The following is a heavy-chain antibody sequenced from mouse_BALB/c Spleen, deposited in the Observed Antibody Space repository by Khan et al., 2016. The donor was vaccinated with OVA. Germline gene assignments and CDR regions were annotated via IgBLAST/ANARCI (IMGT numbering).Heavy chain of an antibody. J-gene: IGHJ2*01. CDR1: GYTFTNYW. CDR3: ARNGFGNYEIWDY. V-gene: IGHV1-5*01. D-gene: IGHD2-1*01. CDR2: IYPGNSDT. Sequence: VQLKQSGTVLARPGASVKMSCKASGYTFTNYWMHWVKQRPGQGLEWIGTIYPGNSDTNYNQKFTGKAKLTAVTSTSPAYMELSSLTNEDSAVDYCARNGFGNYEIWDYWGQGTTLTVSS.